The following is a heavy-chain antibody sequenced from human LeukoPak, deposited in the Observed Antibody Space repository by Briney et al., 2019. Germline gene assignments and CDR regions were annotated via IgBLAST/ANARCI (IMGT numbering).Heavy chain of an antibody. Sequence: GASVKVSCKASGGTFSSYAIGWVRQAPGQGLEWTGRIIPILGIANYAQKFQGRDTITADKSTSTAYMELSSLRSEDTAVYYCARAWFGESFDYWGQGTLVTVSS. CDR2: IIPILGIA. V-gene: IGHV1-69*04. CDR1: GGTFSSYA. D-gene: IGHD3-10*01. CDR3: ARAWFGESFDY. J-gene: IGHJ4*02.